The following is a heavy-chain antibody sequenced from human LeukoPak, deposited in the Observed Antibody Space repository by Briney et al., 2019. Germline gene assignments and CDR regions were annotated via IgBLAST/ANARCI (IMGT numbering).Heavy chain of an antibody. CDR3: ATSTSVVY. V-gene: IGHV3-30*04. D-gene: IGHD2/OR15-2a*01. Sequence: GGSLRLSCAASGFTFSSYAMHWVRQAPGKGLEWVAVISYDGSNKYYADSEKGRFTISRDNSKNTLYLQMNSLRAEDTAVYYCATSTSVVYWGQGTLVTVSS. CDR1: GFTFSSYA. J-gene: IGHJ4*02. CDR2: ISYDGSNK.